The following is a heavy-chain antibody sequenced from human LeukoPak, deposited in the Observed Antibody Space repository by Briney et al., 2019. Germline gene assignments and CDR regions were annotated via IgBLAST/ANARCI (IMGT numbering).Heavy chain of an antibody. CDR3: ARGWTTIFGVVIPHSPFDY. D-gene: IGHD3-3*01. CDR1: GGSFSGYY. CDR2: INHSGST. V-gene: IGHV4-34*01. Sequence: SETLSLTCAAYGGSFSGYYWSWIRQPPGKGLEWIGEINHSGSTNYNPSLKSRVTISVDTSKNQFSLKLSSVTAADTAVYYCARGWTTIFGVVIPHSPFDYWGQGTLVTVSS. J-gene: IGHJ4*02.